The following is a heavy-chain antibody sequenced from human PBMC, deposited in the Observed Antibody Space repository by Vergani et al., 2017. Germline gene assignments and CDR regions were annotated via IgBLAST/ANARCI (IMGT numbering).Heavy chain of an antibody. CDR2: IYSGGST. Sequence: EVQLVESGGGLVQPGGSLRLSCAASGFTVSSNYMSWDRQAPGKGLEWVSVIYSGGSTYYADSVKGRFTISRDNSKNTLYLQMNILRAEDTAVYYCARDQRYSGSPRLDYWGQGTLVTVSS. V-gene: IGHV3-66*01. CDR1: GFTVSSNY. CDR3: ARDQRYSGSPRLDY. J-gene: IGHJ4*02. D-gene: IGHD1-26*01.